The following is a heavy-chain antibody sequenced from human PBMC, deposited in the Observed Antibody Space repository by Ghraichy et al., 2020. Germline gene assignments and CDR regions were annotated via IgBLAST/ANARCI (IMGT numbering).Heavy chain of an antibody. CDR1: GFTFSNAW. J-gene: IGHJ4*02. Sequence: GGSLRLSCVASGFTFSNAWMNWVRQAPGRGLEWVGRIKSKPDGGTTDYAAPVKGRFTVSRDDSKNTVYLQMNSLKTEDTAVYYCSTGGYFLDFWGQGTRVTVSS. CDR3: STGGYFLDF. CDR2: IKSKPDGGTT. D-gene: IGHD5-18*01. V-gene: IGHV3-15*01.